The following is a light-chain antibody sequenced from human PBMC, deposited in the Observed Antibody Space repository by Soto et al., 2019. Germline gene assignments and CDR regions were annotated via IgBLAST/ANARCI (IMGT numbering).Light chain of an antibody. J-gene: IGKJ5*01. CDR2: DTS. V-gene: IGKV3-15*01. CDR3: QQYIKWPIT. CDR1: QSVSSN. Sequence: IVITQSPATLSVSPGERATLSCRASQSVSSNLAWYQQKPGQAPRLLIYDTSTRATGIPARFSGSGSGTEFTLTISSLQSEDFAVYYCQQYIKWPITFGQGTRLEIK.